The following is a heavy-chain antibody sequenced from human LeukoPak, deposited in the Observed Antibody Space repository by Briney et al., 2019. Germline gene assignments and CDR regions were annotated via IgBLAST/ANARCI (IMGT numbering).Heavy chain of an antibody. CDR1: GGSISSYY. V-gene: IGHV4-59*12. J-gene: IGHJ5*02. CDR2: IYYSGST. CDR3: ARAHNWNRGWFDP. D-gene: IGHD1-20*01. Sequence: SETLSLTCTVSGGSISSYYWSWIRQPPGKGLEWIGYIYYSGSTNYNPSLKSRVTISVDTSKNQFSLKLSSVTAADTAVYYCARAHNWNRGWFDPWGQGTLVTVSS.